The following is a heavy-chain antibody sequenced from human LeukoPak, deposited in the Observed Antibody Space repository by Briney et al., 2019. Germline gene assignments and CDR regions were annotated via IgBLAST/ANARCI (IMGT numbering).Heavy chain of an antibody. Sequence: SETLSLTCTVSGDSISSGDYYWSWIRQPAGKGLEWIGRISSSGSTNYNPSLKSRVTISVDTSKNQFSLKLSSVTAADTAVYYCARVIEEYGSGSYYPYYYYYMDVWGKGTTVTISS. CDR2: ISSSGST. CDR1: GDSISSGDYY. V-gene: IGHV4-61*02. J-gene: IGHJ6*03. CDR3: ARVIEEYGSGSYYPYYYYYMDV. D-gene: IGHD3-10*01.